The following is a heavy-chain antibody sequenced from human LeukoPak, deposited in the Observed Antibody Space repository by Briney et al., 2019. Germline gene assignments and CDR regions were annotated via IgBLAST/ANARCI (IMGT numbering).Heavy chain of an antibody. J-gene: IGHJ5*02. CDR1: GYTFTGYY. V-gene: IGHV1-2*02. D-gene: IGHD1-26*01. CDR3: ARDSGPSYNWFDP. Sequence: ASVKVSCQAFGYTFTGYYMHWVRQAPGQGLEWMGWINPNSGGTNYAQKFQGRVTMTRDTSISTAYMELSRLRSDDTAVYYCARDSGPSYNWFDPWGQGTLVTVSS. CDR2: INPNSGGT.